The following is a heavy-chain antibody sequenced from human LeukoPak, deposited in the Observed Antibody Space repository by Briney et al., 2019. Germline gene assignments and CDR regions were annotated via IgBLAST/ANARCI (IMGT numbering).Heavy chain of an antibody. D-gene: IGHD6-13*01. J-gene: IGHJ4*02. CDR2: ISGSGSTF. V-gene: IGHV3-48*04. CDR3: ARDAFGSSWYIDF. Sequence: GGSLRLSCAASGFTFSNYWMHWVRQAPGKGLEWVAHISGSGSTFYYAESVKGRFTISRDNPKNSLFLQMNSLTAEDTATYYCARDAFGSSWYIDFWGRGTLVTVSS. CDR1: GFTFSNYW.